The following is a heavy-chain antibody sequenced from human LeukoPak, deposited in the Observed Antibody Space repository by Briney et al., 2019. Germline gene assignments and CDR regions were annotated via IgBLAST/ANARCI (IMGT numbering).Heavy chain of an antibody. V-gene: IGHV4-39*02. J-gene: IGHJ6*02. CDR1: GGSINTDGYY. CDR2: FYHTGNT. CDR3: ARRVIYDGMDV. D-gene: IGHD3-10*01. Sequence: SETLSLTCTVSGGSINTDGYYWVWIRQPPGMGLEWIGTFYHTGNTYYNTSLRSRVTISADTSRKYFSLNLRSVTAADTAIYYCARRVIYDGMDVWGQGTTVTVSS.